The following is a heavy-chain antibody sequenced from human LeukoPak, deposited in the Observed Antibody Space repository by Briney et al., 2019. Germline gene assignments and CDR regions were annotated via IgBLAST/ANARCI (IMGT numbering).Heavy chain of an antibody. Sequence: GGSLRLSCAASGFTFSSYAMSWVRQAPGKGLEWVSAISGSGGSTYYADSVKGRVTISRDNSKNTLYLQMTSLRAEDTAVYFCAKDQHSTSLNYMDVWGDGTTVTVSS. J-gene: IGHJ6*03. D-gene: IGHD6-6*01. CDR3: AKDQHSTSLNYMDV. V-gene: IGHV3-23*01. CDR2: ISGSGGST. CDR1: GFTFSSYA.